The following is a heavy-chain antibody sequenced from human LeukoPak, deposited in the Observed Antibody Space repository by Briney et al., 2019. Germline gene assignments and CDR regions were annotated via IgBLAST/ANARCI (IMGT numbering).Heavy chain of an antibody. J-gene: IGHJ5*02. D-gene: IGHD2/OR15-2a*01. CDR3: ARDIDTTSHYGWFDP. Sequence: GRALRLSCVASGFSFRDFGIHWVRQAPGAGREGVAVMWYDGRRTYYADSVKGRFTISRDTSKNTLYLQMSCLRAEDTAVYYCARDIDTTSHYGWFDPWGQGTLVTVSS. V-gene: IGHV3-33*01. CDR1: GFSFRDFG. CDR2: MWYDGRRT.